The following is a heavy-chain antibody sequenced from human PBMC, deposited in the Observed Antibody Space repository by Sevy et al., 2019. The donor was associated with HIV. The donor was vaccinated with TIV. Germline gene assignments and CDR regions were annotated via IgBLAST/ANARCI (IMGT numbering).Heavy chain of an antibody. V-gene: IGHV3-21*01. D-gene: IGHD2-2*02. Sequence: GGSLRLSCAASGFTFSTYTMNWVRQAPGKGLEWVSSISSSSSYIYYADSVKGRFTSSSDNAKNSLYLQMNSLRVEDTAVYYCARAGYYGSAAGCYIDYWGQGTLVTVSS. CDR3: ARAGYYGSAAGCYIDY. CDR2: ISSSSSYI. CDR1: GFTFSTYT. J-gene: IGHJ4*02.